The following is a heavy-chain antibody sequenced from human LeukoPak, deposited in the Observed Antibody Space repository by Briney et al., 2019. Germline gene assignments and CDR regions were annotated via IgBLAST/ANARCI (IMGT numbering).Heavy chain of an antibody. Sequence: SVGVSCKASGGTFSSYAISWVRQAPGQGLEWMGGIIPIFGTANYAQKFQGRVTITADESTSTAYMELSSLRSEDTAVCYCARSHCSSTSCYSSGFDPWGQGTLVSVS. CDR3: ARSHCSSTSCYSSGFDP. CDR2: IIPIFGTA. V-gene: IGHV1-69*01. CDR1: GGTFSSYA. D-gene: IGHD2-2*01. J-gene: IGHJ5*02.